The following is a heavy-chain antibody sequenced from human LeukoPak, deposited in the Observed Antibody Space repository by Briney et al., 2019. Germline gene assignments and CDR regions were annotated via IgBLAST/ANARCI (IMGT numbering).Heavy chain of an antibody. Sequence: GGSLRLSCAASGFAFSTTSMSWVRQAPGKGLEWVSVISGSGDITYFADSVKGRFTISRDNSRNTLYLQMDSLRADDTAVYYCARDSPVPRFGYYYGMDVWGQGTTVTVSS. D-gene: IGHD2-2*01. CDR3: ARDSPVPRFGYYYGMDV. V-gene: IGHV3-23*01. CDR1: GFAFSTTS. J-gene: IGHJ6*02. CDR2: ISGSGDIT.